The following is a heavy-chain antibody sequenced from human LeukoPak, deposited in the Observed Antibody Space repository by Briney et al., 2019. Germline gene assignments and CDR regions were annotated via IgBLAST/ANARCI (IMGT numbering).Heavy chain of an antibody. CDR2: IYSGGST. CDR3: ARVYASNGLYCGGDCYSVEYFQH. CDR1: GFTVSSNY. D-gene: IGHD2-21*02. Sequence: GGSLRLSCAASGFTVSSNYMSWVRQAPGKGLEWVSVIYSGGSTYYADSVKGRFTISRDNSKNTLYLQMSSLRAEDTAVYYCARVYASNGLYCGGDCYSVEYFQHWGQGTLVTVSS. J-gene: IGHJ1*01. V-gene: IGHV3-53*01.